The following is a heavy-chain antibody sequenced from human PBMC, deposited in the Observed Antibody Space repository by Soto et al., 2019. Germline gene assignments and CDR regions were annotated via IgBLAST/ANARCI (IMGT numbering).Heavy chain of an antibody. CDR3: ARGAAAAGTDGFDA. J-gene: IGHJ5*02. V-gene: IGHV3-23*01. CDR2: INTTGRNT. Sequence: EMQLLESGGGLVQPGGSLRLSCAASGFTFISYGMTWVRQAPGKGLEWVSGINTTGRNTYYAESVKGRFTISRDNSKNVVYLQMNSLRAEDTAVYYCARGAAAAGTDGFDAWGQGTLVIVSS. CDR1: GFTFISYG. D-gene: IGHD6-13*01.